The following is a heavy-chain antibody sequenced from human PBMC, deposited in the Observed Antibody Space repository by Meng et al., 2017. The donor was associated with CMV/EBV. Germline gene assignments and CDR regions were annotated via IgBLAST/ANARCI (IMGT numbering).Heavy chain of an antibody. CDR2: IYHRGST. V-gene: IGHV4-30-2*01. D-gene: IGHD6-13*01. CDR3: ARYSSSWSPYFDY. CDR1: GAPCIGVGSS. J-gene: IGHJ4*02. Sequence: GAPCIGVGSSWSWLRQPPGKGPHCIGYIYHRGSTSYNPSLKSRVTISVDRSKNQFSLKLSSVTAADTAVYYCARYSSSWSPYFDYWGQGTLVTVSS.